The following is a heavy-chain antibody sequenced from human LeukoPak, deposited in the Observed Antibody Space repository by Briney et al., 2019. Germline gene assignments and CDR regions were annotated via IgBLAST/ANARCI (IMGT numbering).Heavy chain of an antibody. D-gene: IGHD2-2*03. V-gene: IGHV3-30*02. CDR1: GFTFSHYG. Sequence: GGSLRLSCAASGFTFSHYGMHWVRQAPGKGLEGVAFIRYDGNNKYYADSVKGRFTVSRDNSKNTLYLQMNSLRDEDTAVYYCAKDSHWILFDDWGQGTLVTVSS. CDR3: AKDSHWILFDD. J-gene: IGHJ4*02. CDR2: IRYDGNNK.